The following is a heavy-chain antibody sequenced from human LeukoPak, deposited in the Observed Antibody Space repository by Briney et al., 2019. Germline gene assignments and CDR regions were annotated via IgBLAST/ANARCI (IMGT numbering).Heavy chain of an antibody. D-gene: IGHD2-2*01. V-gene: IGHV3-7*01. CDR1: GFTFSSYW. CDR2: IKQDGSEK. J-gene: IGHJ5*02. CDR3: ARGAIEPAAISDWFDP. Sequence: PGGSLRLSCAASGFTFSSYWMSWVRQAPGKGLEWVANIKQDGSEKYYVDSVKGRFTIARDNAKNSLYLQMNSLRAEDTAVYYCARGAIEPAAISDWFDPWGQGTLVTVSS.